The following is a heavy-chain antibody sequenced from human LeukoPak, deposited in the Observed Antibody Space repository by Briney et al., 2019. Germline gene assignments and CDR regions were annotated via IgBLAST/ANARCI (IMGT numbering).Heavy chain of an antibody. CDR1: GFTLSSYW. J-gene: IGHJ6*02. Sequence: GGSLRLSCAASGFTLSSYWMHWVRHAPGKGLVWVSRINSDGSSTSYADSVEGRFTISRDNAKNTLYLQMNSLRAEDTAVYYCARGIVGATPYYYYGMDVWGQGTTVTVSS. CDR2: INSDGSST. V-gene: IGHV3-74*01. CDR3: ARGIVGATPYYYYGMDV. D-gene: IGHD1-26*01.